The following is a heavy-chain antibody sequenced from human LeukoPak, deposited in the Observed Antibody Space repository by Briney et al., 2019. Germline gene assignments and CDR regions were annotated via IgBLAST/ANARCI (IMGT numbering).Heavy chain of an antibody. D-gene: IGHD2-21*01. CDR2: TYYRSKWYN. J-gene: IGHJ2*01. V-gene: IGHV6-1*01. CDR3: ARDLVAGHWYFDL. Sequence: SQTLSLTCAISGDSVSSNSATWSWIRQSPSRGLEWLGRTYYRSKWYNDYAVSMKSRITINPDTSKNQFSLQLNSVTPEDTAVYYCARDLVAGHWYFDLWGRGTLVTVSS. CDR1: GDSVSSNSAT.